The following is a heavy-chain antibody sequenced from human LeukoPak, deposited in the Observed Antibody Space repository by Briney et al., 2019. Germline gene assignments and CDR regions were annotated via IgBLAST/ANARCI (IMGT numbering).Heavy chain of an antibody. CDR2: IYYSGST. CDR1: GGSISSYY. D-gene: IGHD3-10*01. J-gene: IGHJ5*02. V-gene: IGHV4-59*01. Sequence: PSETLSLTCTVSGGSISSYYWSWIRQPPGKGLEWIGYIYYSGSTNYNPSLKSRVTISVDTAKNQVSLQLTSVTAVDTAVYYCARDDYRGVTNFDPWGQGTLVTVSS. CDR3: ARDDYRGVTNFDP.